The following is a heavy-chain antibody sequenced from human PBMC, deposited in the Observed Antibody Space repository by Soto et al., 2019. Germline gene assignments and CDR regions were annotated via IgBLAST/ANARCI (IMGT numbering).Heavy chain of an antibody. D-gene: IGHD3-9*01. V-gene: IGHV4-31*03. CDR1: GGSISSGGYY. CDR2: IYYSGST. CDR3: ARGGYYDILTGYYAPICDY. Sequence: QVQLQESGPGLVKPSQTLSLTCTVSGGSISSGGYYWSWIRQHPGKGLEWIGYIYYSGSTYYNPSLKSRVTISVDTSKNQFSLKLSSVTAADTAVYYCARGGYYDILTGYYAPICDYWGQGTLVTVSS. J-gene: IGHJ4*02.